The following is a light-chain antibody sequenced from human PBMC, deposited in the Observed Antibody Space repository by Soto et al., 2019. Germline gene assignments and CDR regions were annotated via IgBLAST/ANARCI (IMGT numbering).Light chain of an antibody. CDR1: QVISTS. J-gene: IGKJ4*01. CDR2: AAS. V-gene: IGKV1-9*01. Sequence: IQLTQSPSSLSASVGDRVTLTCRASQVISTSLAWYQQKPGKAPKLLIYAASTLQSDVPSRFSGSGSGTDFTLTIGSQQPEDFATYYCQQDHSYPLTFGGGTKVDIK. CDR3: QQDHSYPLT.